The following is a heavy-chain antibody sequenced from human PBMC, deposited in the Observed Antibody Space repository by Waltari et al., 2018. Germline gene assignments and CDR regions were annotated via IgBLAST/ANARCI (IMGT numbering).Heavy chain of an antibody. J-gene: IGHJ3*02. V-gene: IGHV3-23*01. D-gene: IGHD6-13*01. CDR3: AKDGIAAAGDDAFDI. CDR2: ISGSGGST. Sequence: EVQLLESGGGLVQPGGSLRLSCAASGFTFRSYAMSWVRQAPGKGLEGVSAISGSGGSTYYAASVKDRFTISRDNSNNPLYLQMNSLRAEYTAVYYCAKDGIAAAGDDAFDIWGQGTMVTVS. CDR1: GFTFRSYA.